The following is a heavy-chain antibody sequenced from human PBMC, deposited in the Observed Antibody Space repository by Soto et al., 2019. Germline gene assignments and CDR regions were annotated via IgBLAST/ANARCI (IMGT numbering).Heavy chain of an antibody. Sequence: ASVKVSCKASGYTFASYGISWVRQAPGQGLEWMGWISAYSGNTSYAQKLQGRVTMTTDTPTSTAYLDLRSLRSDDTAVYYCARAHCGGDCPFDFWGQGTLVTVSS. CDR3: ARAHCGGDCPFDF. D-gene: IGHD2-21*02. J-gene: IGHJ4*02. V-gene: IGHV1-18*01. CDR1: GYTFASYG. CDR2: ISAYSGNT.